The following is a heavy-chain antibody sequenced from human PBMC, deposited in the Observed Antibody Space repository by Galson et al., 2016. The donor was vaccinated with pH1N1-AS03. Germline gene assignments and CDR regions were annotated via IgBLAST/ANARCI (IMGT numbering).Heavy chain of an antibody. D-gene: IGHD5-24*01. V-gene: IGHV3-53*01. CDR3: ARVDSSTYSDGWVPLEY. J-gene: IGHJ4*02. CDR2: IYTGGDT. CDR1: GLSVAKNY. Sequence: SLRLSCAVSGLSVAKNYMSWVRQAPGKGLEWVSSIYTGGDTFYTDSVRGRFTISRDDSKHTLYLQMNSLRAADTVMYYCARVDSSTYSDGWVPLEYWGQGTLVTVFS.